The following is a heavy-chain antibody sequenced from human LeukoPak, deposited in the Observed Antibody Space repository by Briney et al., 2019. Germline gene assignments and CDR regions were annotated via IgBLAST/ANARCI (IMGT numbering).Heavy chain of an antibody. Sequence: PSETLSLTCAVYGGSFSGYYWSWIRQPPGKGLEWIGEINHSGSTNYNPSLKSRVTISVDTSKNQISLRLSSVTAADTAVYHCARGFYDSRGYSTPFNHWGQGTLVTVSP. D-gene: IGHD3-22*01. J-gene: IGHJ4*02. CDR1: GGSFSGYY. CDR2: INHSGST. V-gene: IGHV4-34*01. CDR3: ARGFYDSRGYSTPFNH.